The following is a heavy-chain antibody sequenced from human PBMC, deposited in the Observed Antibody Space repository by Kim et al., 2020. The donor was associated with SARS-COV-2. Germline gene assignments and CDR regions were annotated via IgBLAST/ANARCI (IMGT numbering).Heavy chain of an antibody. D-gene: IGHD5-12*01. CDR2: T. V-gene: IGHV3-23*01. CDR3: AKDSYGGYGDN. J-gene: IGHJ4*02. Sequence: TYHADSVKGRFTISRDNSKNTLYLQMNSLRAEDTAVYYCAKDSYGGYGDNWGQGTLVTVSS.